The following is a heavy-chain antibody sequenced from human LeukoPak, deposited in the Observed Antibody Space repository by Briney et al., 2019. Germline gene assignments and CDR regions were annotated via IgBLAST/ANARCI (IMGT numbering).Heavy chain of an antibody. V-gene: IGHV3-30*04. CDR2: ISYDGSDK. CDR3: ARSVHIGYHDY. D-gene: IGHD2-21*01. Sequence: GGSLRLSCTVSGFTFSSYAMHWVRQAPGKGLEWLAVISYDGSDKWYSDSVKGRFTISRDNPKNTVYLQMNSLRAEDTTVYYCARSVHIGYHDYWGQGTLVTVSS. J-gene: IGHJ4*02. CDR1: GFTFSSYA.